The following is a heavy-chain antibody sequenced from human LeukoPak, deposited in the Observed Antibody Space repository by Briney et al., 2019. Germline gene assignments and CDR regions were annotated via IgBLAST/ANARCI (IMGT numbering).Heavy chain of an antibody. D-gene: IGHD5-18*01. CDR2: INHSGST. Sequence: SETLSLTCAVYGGSFSGYYWSWIRQHPGKGLEWIGEINHSGSTNYNPSLKSRVTISVDTSKNQFSLKLSSVTAADTAVYYCARASESGYSHAFDIWGQGTMVTVSS. CDR3: ARASESGYSHAFDI. V-gene: IGHV4-34*01. J-gene: IGHJ3*02. CDR1: GGSFSGYY.